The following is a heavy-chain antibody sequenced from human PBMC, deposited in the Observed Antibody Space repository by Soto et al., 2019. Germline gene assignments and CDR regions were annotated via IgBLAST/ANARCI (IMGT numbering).Heavy chain of an antibody. Sequence: SVKVSCKASGGTFSSYAISWVRQAPGQGLEWMGGVIPIFGTANYAQKFQGRVTITADESTSTAYMELSSLRSEDTAVYYCARVPQDYYDSSGYSPHFYYWGKGTLVTVSS. CDR2: VIPIFGTA. V-gene: IGHV1-69*13. J-gene: IGHJ4*02. CDR3: ARVPQDYYDSSGYSPHFYY. CDR1: GGTFSSYA. D-gene: IGHD3-22*01.